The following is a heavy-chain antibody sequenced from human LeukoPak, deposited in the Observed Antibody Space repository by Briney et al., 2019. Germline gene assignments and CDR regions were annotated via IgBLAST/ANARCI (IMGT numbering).Heavy chain of an antibody. D-gene: IGHD6-13*01. J-gene: IGHJ6*03. CDR3: ARDGKYSSSWYYYYYMDV. V-gene: IGHV3-74*01. CDR2: INTDGSST. CDR1: GFTFSSYW. Sequence: GGSLRLSCAASGFTFSSYWMHWVRQAPGKGLVWVSRINTDGSSTSYADSVKGRFTISRDNAKNTLYLQMNSLRAEDTAVYYCARDGKYSSSWYYYYYMDVWGKGTTITVSS.